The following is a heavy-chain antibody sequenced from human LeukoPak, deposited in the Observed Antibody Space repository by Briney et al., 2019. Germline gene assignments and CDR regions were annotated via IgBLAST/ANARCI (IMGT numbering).Heavy chain of an antibody. CDR3: ARVYYSSSYDYWYFDL. V-gene: IGHV4-61*01. D-gene: IGHD6-13*01. Sequence: SETLSLTCTVSGGSISSSSYYWSWIRQPPGKGLEWIGYIYYSGSTNYNPSLKSRVTISVDTSKNQFSLKLSSVTAADTAVYYCARVYYSSSYDYWYFDLWGRGTLATVSS. CDR2: IYYSGST. CDR1: GGSISSSSYY. J-gene: IGHJ2*01.